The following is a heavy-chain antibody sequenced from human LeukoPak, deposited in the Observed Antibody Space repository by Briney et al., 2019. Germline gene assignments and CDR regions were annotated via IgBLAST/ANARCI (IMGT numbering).Heavy chain of an antibody. Sequence: GASVKVSCKASGNTLPSFGISWVRKAPDKGLEWMGWISASNGNQNYAQKLQGRVTMTTDTSTSTAYMELRSLRSDDTAVYYCARDNYYDSSGYFSDYYYYYGMDVWGQGTTVTVSS. D-gene: IGHD3-22*01. CDR3: ARDNYYDSSGYFSDYYYYYGMDV. CDR2: ISASNGNQ. V-gene: IGHV1-18*01. CDR1: GNTLPSFG. J-gene: IGHJ6*02.